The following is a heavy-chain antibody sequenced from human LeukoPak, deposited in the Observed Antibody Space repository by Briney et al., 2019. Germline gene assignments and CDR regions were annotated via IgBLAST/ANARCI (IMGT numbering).Heavy chain of an antibody. CDR1: GFTFSAYG. J-gene: IGHJ4*02. Sequence: GGSLRLSCAASGFTFSAYGMQWVRQAPGKGLEWVAFVRYNGNDKYYADSVKGRFTISRDNTKNTVYLQMNTLRAEDTAVYYCAKAGSGWYAPYWGQGTLVTVSS. CDR3: AKAGSGWYAPY. V-gene: IGHV3-30*02. CDR2: VRYNGNDK. D-gene: IGHD6-19*01.